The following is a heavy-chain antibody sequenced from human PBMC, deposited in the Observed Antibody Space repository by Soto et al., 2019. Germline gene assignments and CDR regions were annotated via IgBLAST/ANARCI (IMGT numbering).Heavy chain of an antibody. V-gene: IGHV3-15*01. J-gene: IGHJ4*02. CDR2: IKKKSDGGTT. D-gene: IGHD6-19*01. CDR3: RTQWLD. Sequence: EVQLVESGGGLVKPGGSLRLSCAASGFTFSDAWMSWVRQAPGKGLEWVGLIKKKSDGGTTDYAAPVKGRFTISRDDSKNTVYLQMSSLKPEDTAVYYCRTQWLDWGQGHLVTVSS. CDR1: GFTFSDAW.